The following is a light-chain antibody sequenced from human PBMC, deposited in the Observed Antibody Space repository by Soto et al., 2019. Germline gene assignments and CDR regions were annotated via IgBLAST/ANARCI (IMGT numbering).Light chain of an antibody. Sequence: DIQMTQSPATLSTSVGDRVTISCRASQTISARLAWYQQKPGKAPNLLIYGASTWHSGIPSRFSGSGSGTEFTLTISSLQSDDFAIYYCQQYNSSPATFGQGTSLEIK. J-gene: IGKJ1*01. CDR3: QQYNSSPAT. CDR1: QTISAR. V-gene: IGKV1-5*01. CDR2: GAS.